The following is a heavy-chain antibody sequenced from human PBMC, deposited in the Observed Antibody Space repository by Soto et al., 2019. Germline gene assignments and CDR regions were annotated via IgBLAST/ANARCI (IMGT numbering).Heavy chain of an antibody. CDR2: MNPNSGNT. D-gene: IGHD1-26*01. Sequence: ASVKVSCKASGYTFTSYDINWVRQATGQGLEWMGWMNPNSGNTGYAQKFQGRVTMTRNTSISTAYMELSSLRSEDTAVYYCARAANRGINYYYYSMDVWGKGTTVTVSS. CDR1: GYTFTSYD. CDR3: ARAANRGINYYYYSMDV. V-gene: IGHV1-8*02. J-gene: IGHJ6*03.